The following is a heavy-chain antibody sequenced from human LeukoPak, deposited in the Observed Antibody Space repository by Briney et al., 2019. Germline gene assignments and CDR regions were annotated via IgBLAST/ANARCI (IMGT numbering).Heavy chain of an antibody. Sequence: GGSLRLSCAASGFTFSSYSMNWVRQAPGKGLEWVSSISSSSSYIYYADSVKGRFTISRDNAKNSLYLQMNSLRAEDTAVYYCAKDLFGVCSSGCRSFDYWGQGTLVTVSS. CDR2: ISSSSSYI. V-gene: IGHV3-21*04. CDR1: GFTFSSYS. D-gene: IGHD6-19*01. CDR3: AKDLFGVCSSGCRSFDY. J-gene: IGHJ4*02.